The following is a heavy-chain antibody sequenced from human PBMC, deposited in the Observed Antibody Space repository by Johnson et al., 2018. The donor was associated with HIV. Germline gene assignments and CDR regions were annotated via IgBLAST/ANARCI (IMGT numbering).Heavy chain of an antibody. J-gene: IGHJ3*02. CDR2: IRSKANSYAT. Sequence: VQLVESGGGVVQPGGSLKLSCAASGFTFSGSAMHWVRQASGKGLEWVGRIRSKANSYATAYAASVKGRFTISRDDSKNTLYLQMNSLRAEDTAVYYCASPGTVVTGLAFDIWGQGTMVTVSS. D-gene: IGHD4-23*01. CDR1: GFTFSGSA. CDR3: ASPGTVVTGLAFDI. V-gene: IGHV3-73*01.